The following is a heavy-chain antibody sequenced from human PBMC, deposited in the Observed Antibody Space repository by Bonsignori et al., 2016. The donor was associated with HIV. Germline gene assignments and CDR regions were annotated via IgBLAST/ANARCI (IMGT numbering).Heavy chain of an antibody. D-gene: IGHD3-3*01. J-gene: IGHJ6*03. CDR2: IYTSGST. V-gene: IGHV4-4*07. CDR1: GGSISSYY. CDR3: ARAAFWSGYYYYMDV. Sequence: SETLSLTCTVSGGSISSYYWSWIRQPAGKGLEWIGRIYTSGSTNYNPSLKSRVTMSVDTSKNQFSLKLSSVTAADTAVYYCARAAFWSGYYYYMDVWGKGTTVTVSS.